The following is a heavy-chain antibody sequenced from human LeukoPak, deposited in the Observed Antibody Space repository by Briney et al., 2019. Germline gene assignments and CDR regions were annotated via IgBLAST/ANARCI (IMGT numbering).Heavy chain of an antibody. CDR3: AKDTLSVSY. D-gene: IGHD3-3*02. V-gene: IGHV3-23*01. CDR1: GFTVSDNY. Sequence: GGSLRLSCAASGFTVSDNYMSWVRQAPGKGLEWVSAISGSGGSTYYADSVKGRFTISRDNSKNTLYLQMNSLRAEDTAVYYCAKDTLSVSYWGQGTLVTVSS. J-gene: IGHJ4*02. CDR2: ISGSGGST.